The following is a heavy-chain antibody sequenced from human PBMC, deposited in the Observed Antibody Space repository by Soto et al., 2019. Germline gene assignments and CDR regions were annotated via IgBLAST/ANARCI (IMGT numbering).Heavy chain of an antibody. V-gene: IGHV4-59*08. J-gene: IGHJ4*02. CDR2: TDYSGNT. CDR1: SDSISSYY. CDR3: SRAVGDPLYYLDY. D-gene: IGHD6-19*01. Sequence: QVQLQESGPGLVRPSETLSLTCTVSSDSISSYYWIWIRQPPGKGLEWIGYTDYSGNTNYNPSLKSRVTISGDTSKNQFSLRLISVTAADTAVYYCSRAVGDPLYYLDYWGQGTLVTVSS.